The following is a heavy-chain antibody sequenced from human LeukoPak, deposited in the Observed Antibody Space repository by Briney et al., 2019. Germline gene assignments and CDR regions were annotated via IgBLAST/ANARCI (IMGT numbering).Heavy chain of an antibody. CDR2: IYYSGST. V-gene: IGHV4-30-4*08. CDR1: GGSISSGDYY. J-gene: IGHJ4*02. D-gene: IGHD2-2*01. Sequence: SQTLSLTCTVSGGSISSGDYYWSWIRQPPGKGLEWIGYIYYSGSTYYNPSLESRVTISVDTSKNQFSLKLSSVTAADTAVYYCARKRRGYCSSTSCNLDYWGQGTLVTVSS. CDR3: ARKRRGYCSSTSCNLDY.